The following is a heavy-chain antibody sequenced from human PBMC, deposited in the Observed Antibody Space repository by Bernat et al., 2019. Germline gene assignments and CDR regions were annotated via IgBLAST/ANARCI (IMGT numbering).Heavy chain of an antibody. CDR3: ARDRPPTYYYGSGYGMDV. V-gene: IGHV4-39*07. CDR1: AGSISSNNYF. CDR2: VYSSGST. D-gene: IGHD3-10*01. Sequence: QLQLQESGPGLVKPSETLSLTCTVSAGSISSNNYFWGWIREPPGKGLEWIGSVYSSGSTYYNPSFKGRVTISVDTSKNQFSLKLSSVTAADTAVYYCARDRPPTYYYGSGYGMDVWGQGTTVTVSS. J-gene: IGHJ6*02.